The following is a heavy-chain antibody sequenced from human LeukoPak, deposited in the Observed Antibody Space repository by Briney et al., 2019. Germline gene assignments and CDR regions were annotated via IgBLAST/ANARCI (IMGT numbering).Heavy chain of an antibody. CDR3: ARANNSSSRKYFQH. Sequence: SETLSLTCTVSGGSISSYYWSWIRQPPGKGLEWIGYIYYSGSTNYNPSLKSRVTISVDTSKNQFSLKLSSVTAADTAVYYCARANNSSSRKYFQHWGQGTLVTVSS. D-gene: IGHD6-13*01. CDR2: IYYSGST. V-gene: IGHV4-59*12. CDR1: GGSISSYY. J-gene: IGHJ1*01.